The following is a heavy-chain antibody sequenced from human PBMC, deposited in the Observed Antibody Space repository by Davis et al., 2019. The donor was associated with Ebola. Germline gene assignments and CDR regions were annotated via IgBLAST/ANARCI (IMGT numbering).Heavy chain of an antibody. CDR3: ARGSGSRIIWFRESHFDY. D-gene: IGHD3-10*01. V-gene: IGHV1-46*01. J-gene: IGHJ4*02. Sequence: AASVKVSCKASGGTFSSYAISWVRQAPGQGLEWMGIINPSGGSTSYAQKFQGRVTMTRDTSTSTVYMELSSLRSEDTAVYYCARGSGSRIIWFRESHFDYWGRGTLVTVSS. CDR2: INPSGGST. CDR1: GGTFSSYA.